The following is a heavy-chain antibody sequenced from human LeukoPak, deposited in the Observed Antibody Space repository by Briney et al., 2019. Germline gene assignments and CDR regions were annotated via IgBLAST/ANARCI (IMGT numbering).Heavy chain of an antibody. D-gene: IGHD6-19*01. J-gene: IGHJ3*02. V-gene: IGHV3-23*01. CDR1: GFTFSSYA. CDR3: AKGGPAGWYGVTTDAFDI. CDR2: ISGSGGST. Sequence: EGSLRLSCAASGFTFSSYAMSWVRQAPGKGLEWVSAISGSGGSTYYADSVKGRFTISRDNSKNTLYLQMNSLRAEDTAVYYCAKGGPAGWYGVTTDAFDIWGQGTMVTVSS.